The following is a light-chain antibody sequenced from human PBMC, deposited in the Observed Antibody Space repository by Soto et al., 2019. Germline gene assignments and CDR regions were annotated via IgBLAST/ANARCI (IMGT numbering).Light chain of an antibody. Sequence: DIQMTQSPSSLSASVGDRVTITCRAGQSISTYLNWYQQKPGKAPNLLIYAASNLQSGVPSRFSGSGSGTHFTLTSDSLQPGDSATYFCQQSYSTPPEYTFGQGTKLEIK. CDR3: QQSYSTPPEYT. CDR1: QSISTY. CDR2: AAS. V-gene: IGKV1-39*01. J-gene: IGKJ2*01.